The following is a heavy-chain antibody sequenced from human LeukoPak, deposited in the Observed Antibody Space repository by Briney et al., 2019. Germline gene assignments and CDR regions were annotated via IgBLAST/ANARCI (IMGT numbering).Heavy chain of an antibody. CDR3: AREVPGSPPNG. CDR2: IYYSGST. D-gene: IGHD2-8*01. CDR1: GGSISSGSYY. J-gene: IGHJ4*02. Sequence: PSQTLSLTCTVSGGSISSGSYYWSWIRQPPGKGLEWIGYIYYSGSTNYNPSLKSRVTISVDTSKNQFSLKLSSVTAADTAVYYCAREVPGSPPNGWGQGTLVTVSS. V-gene: IGHV4-61*01.